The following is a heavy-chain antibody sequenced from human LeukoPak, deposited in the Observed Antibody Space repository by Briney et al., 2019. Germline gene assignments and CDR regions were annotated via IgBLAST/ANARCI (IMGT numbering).Heavy chain of an antibody. V-gene: IGHV3-64*01. CDR1: GFTFSSYA. D-gene: IGHD3-3*01. CDR3: ARSADYDFWDYYYYYMDV. CDR2: ISSNGGST. Sequence: GGSLRLSCAASGFTFSSYAMHWVRQAPGKGLEYVSAISSNGGSTYYANSVKGRFTISRDNSKNTLYLQMGSLRAEDMAVYYCARSADYDFWDYYYYYMDVWGKGTTVTVSS. J-gene: IGHJ6*03.